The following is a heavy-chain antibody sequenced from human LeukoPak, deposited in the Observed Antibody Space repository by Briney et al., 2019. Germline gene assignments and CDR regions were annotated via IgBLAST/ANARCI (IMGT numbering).Heavy chain of an antibody. CDR3: ARQRDYYDTSGYDYFDY. CDR1: GGSISSYY. Sequence: SETLSLTCTVSGGSISSYYWSWIRQPPGKGPEWIGYVYHSGSTYYNPSLKSRVTISVDTSKNQFSLKLSSVTAADTAVYYCARQRDYYDTSGYDYFDYWGQGTLVTVSS. J-gene: IGHJ4*02. CDR2: VYHSGST. V-gene: IGHV4-59*04. D-gene: IGHD3-22*01.